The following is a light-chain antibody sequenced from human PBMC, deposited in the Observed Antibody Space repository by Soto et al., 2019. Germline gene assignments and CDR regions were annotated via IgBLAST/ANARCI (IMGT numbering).Light chain of an antibody. CDR2: GAS. V-gene: IGKV1-9*01. CDR1: QGISSY. CDR3: QQLNTYPFT. Sequence: IQLTQSPSSLSASVGDRVTITCRASQGISSYLAWYQQKPGKAPKLLIYGASTLEGGVPFRFSGSGSVTDFTLTISSLQPEDFATYYCQQLNTYPFTFGQGTRLEIK. J-gene: IGKJ5*01.